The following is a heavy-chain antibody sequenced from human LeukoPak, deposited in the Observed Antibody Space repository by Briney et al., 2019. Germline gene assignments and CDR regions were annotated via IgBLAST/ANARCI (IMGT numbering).Heavy chain of an antibody. CDR1: GFTFVNAW. CDR2: LKSKTNGGTT. CDR3: TTGYNYLAY. J-gene: IGHJ4*02. D-gene: IGHD5-18*01. V-gene: IGHV3-15*01. Sequence: GGSLRLSCAASGFTFVNAWMSWVRQAPGKGLEWVGHLKSKTNGGTTDYAAPVKGTFTISRDDSKNTLYLQMNSLKTEDTAVYYCTTGYNYLAYWGQGTLVTVSS.